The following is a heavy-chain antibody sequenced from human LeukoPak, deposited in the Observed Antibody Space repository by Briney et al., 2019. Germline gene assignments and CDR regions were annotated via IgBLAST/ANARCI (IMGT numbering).Heavy chain of an antibody. CDR1: GFTFSSYA. D-gene: IGHD4-17*01. CDR2: ISGSGGST. J-gene: IGHJ5*02. V-gene: IGHV3-23*01. Sequence: GGSLRLSCAASGFTFSSYAMSWVRQAPGKGLEWVSAISGSGGSTYYADSVKDRFTISRDNSKNTLYLQMNCLRAEDTAVYYCAKVPDPMTTVTHWFDPWGQGTLVTVSS. CDR3: AKVPDPMTTVTHWFDP.